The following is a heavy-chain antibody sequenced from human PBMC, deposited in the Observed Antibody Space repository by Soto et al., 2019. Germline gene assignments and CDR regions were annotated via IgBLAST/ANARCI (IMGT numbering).Heavy chain of an antibody. D-gene: IGHD3-22*01. CDR3: ARKPFYYDTSAYRQAFDI. J-gene: IGHJ3*02. V-gene: IGHV4-61*01. CDR2: IYYTEST. Sequence: PSETLALTCTVSGASVTSGTYHDGWIRQPPGKRLEWIGYIYYTESTNYNPSLKSRVTISIDTSTNQFSLKLSSVTAADTALYYCARKPFYYDTSAYRQAFDIWGQGTMVTVSS. CDR1: GASVTSGTYH.